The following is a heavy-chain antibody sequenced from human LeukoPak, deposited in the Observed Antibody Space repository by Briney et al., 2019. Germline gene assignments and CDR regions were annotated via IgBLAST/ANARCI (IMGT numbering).Heavy chain of an antibody. CDR1: GFTFSSYS. CDR2: ISSSSSYI. J-gene: IGHJ1*01. V-gene: IGHV3-21*01. D-gene: IGHD2-2*01. CDR3: ARAFLGYCSSTSCPPEYFQH. Sequence: GGSLRLSCAASGFTFSSYSMNWVRQAPGKGLEWVSSISSSSSYIYYADSVKGRFTISRDNAKNSLYLQMNSLRAEDTAVYYCARAFLGYCSSTSCPPEYFQHWGQGTLVTVSS.